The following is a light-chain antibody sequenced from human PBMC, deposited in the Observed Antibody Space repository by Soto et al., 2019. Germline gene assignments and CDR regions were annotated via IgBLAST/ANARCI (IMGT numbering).Light chain of an antibody. V-gene: IGLV1-44*01. CDR2: SNN. J-gene: IGLJ3*02. CDR3: AAWDDNLNGWV. Sequence: QSVLTQPPSASGTPGQRVTISCSGSSSNIGSNTVNWYQQLPGTAPKLLIYSNNQRPSGVPDRFSGSKSGTSASLAISGRQSEDEADYYCAAWDDNLNGWVFGGGTKLTVL. CDR1: SSNIGSNT.